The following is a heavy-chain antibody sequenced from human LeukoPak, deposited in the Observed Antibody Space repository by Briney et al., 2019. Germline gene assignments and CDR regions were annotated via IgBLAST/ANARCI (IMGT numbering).Heavy chain of an antibody. Sequence: GGSLRLSCAASGFTFSSYAMHWVRQAPGKGLEYVSAISSNGGSTYYANSVKGRLTISRDNSKNTLYLQMGSLRAEDMAVYYCARDSAYYDSSGYYYFDYWGQGTLVTVSS. D-gene: IGHD3-22*01. V-gene: IGHV3-64*01. CDR1: GFTFSSYA. J-gene: IGHJ4*02. CDR3: ARDSAYYDSSGYYYFDY. CDR2: ISSNGGST.